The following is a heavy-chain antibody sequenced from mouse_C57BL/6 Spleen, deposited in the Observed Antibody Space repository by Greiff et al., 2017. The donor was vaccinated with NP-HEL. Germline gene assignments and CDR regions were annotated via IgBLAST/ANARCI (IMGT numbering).Heavy chain of an antibody. CDR1: GFNIKDDY. CDR2: IDPENGDT. J-gene: IGHJ2*01. V-gene: IGHV14-4*01. CDR3: TTDGSSSDY. D-gene: IGHD1-1*01. Sequence: EVKLMESGAELVRPGASVKLSCTASGFNIKDDYMHWVKQRPEQGLEWIGWIDPENGDTEYASKFQGKATITADTSSNTAYLQLSSLTSEDTAVYYCTTDGSSSDYWGQGTTLTVSS.